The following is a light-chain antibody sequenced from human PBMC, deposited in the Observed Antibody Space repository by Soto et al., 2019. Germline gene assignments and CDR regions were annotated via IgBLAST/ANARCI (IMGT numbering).Light chain of an antibody. J-gene: IGLJ1*01. Sequence: QSALTQPASVSGSPGQSITISCTGNSSDVGGYNFVSWYQQHPGKAPKLMIYDVRNRPSGVSNRFSGSKSVNTASLTISGLQAEDEADYYCSSYTSISTYVFGTGTKVTVL. CDR3: SSYTSISTYV. CDR2: DVR. V-gene: IGLV2-14*01. CDR1: SSDVGGYNF.